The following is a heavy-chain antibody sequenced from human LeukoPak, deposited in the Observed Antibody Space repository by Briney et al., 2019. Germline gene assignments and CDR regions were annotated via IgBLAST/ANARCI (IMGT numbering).Heavy chain of an antibody. J-gene: IGHJ3*02. V-gene: IGHV4-34*01. CDR3: ARGPGGGGNLDAFDI. Sequence: PSETLSLTCADHRRSFSGYYWSWIRQPPGKGREWVGEINHSGGTNYKPTLKSRVTISVDTSKNQFSLKISTASDADTRVYFVARGPGGGGNLDAFDIWRQGTMLTVPS. CDR1: RRSFSGYY. CDR2: INHSGGT. D-gene: IGHD2-21*01.